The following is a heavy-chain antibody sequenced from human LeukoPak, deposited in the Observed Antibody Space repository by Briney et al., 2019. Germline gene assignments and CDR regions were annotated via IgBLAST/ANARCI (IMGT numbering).Heavy chain of an antibody. V-gene: IGHV3-30*18. Sequence: PGGSLRLSCAASGFTFSTFGMHWVRQTPGKGLEWVAVTPYDGSNKYYADSVKGRFTISRDNSKNTLYLQMNSLRAEDTAVYLCAKDKGIYYYGMDVWGQGTTVTVSS. J-gene: IGHJ6*02. CDR3: AKDKGIYYYGMDV. D-gene: IGHD6-13*01. CDR2: TPYDGSNK. CDR1: GFTFSTFG.